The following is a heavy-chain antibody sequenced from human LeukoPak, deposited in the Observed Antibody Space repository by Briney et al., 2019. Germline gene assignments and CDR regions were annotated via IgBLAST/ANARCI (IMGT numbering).Heavy chain of an antibody. J-gene: IGHJ4*02. CDR1: GYSISSGYY. CDR2: IYHSGST. Sequence: SETLSLTCTVSGYSISSGYYWGWIRQPPGKGLEWIGSIYHSGSTYYNPSLKSRVTISVDTSKNHFSLKLSSVTAADTAVYYCARVAEVITFGGVIADYYFDYWGQGTLVTVSS. V-gene: IGHV4-38-2*02. D-gene: IGHD3-16*02. CDR3: ARVAEVITFGGVIADYYFDY.